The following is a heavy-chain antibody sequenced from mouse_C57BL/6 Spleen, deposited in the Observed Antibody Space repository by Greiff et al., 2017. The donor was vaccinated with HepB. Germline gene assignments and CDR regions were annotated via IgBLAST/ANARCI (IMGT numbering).Heavy chain of an antibody. CDR2: IYPRSGNT. J-gene: IGHJ4*01. CDR1: GYTFTSYG. Sequence: VQLQQSGAELARPGASVKLSCKASGYTFTSYGISWVKQSTGQGLEWIGEIYPRSGNTYYNEKFKGKATLTADKSSSTAYMALRSLTSEDSAVYFCARNYGSSEAMDYWGQGTSVTVSS. CDR3: ARNYGSSEAMDY. V-gene: IGHV1-81*01. D-gene: IGHD1-1*01.